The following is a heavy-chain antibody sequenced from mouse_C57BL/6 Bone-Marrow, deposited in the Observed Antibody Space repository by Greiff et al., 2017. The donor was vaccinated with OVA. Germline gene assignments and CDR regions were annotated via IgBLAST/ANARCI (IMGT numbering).Heavy chain of an antibody. CDR1: GYSFTGYY. D-gene: IGHD1-1*01. Sequence: VQLQQSGPELVKPGASVKISCKASGYSFTGYYMNWVKQSPEKSLEWIGEINPSTGGTTYNQKFKAKATLTVDKSSSTAYMQLKSLTSEDSAVYYCARPTVNYCDYWGQGTTLTVSS. CDR2: INPSTGGT. J-gene: IGHJ2*01. V-gene: IGHV1-42*01. CDR3: ARPTVNYCDY.